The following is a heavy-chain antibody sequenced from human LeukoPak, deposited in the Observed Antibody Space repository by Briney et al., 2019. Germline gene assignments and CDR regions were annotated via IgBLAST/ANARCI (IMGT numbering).Heavy chain of an antibody. CDR3: ARDWWLQSLPPVSNFDY. CDR2: ISSSGSTI. J-gene: IGHJ4*02. Sequence: GGSLRLSCAASGFTFSDYYMSWIRQAPGKGLEWVSYISSSGSTIYYADSVKGRFTISRDNAKNSLYLQMNSLRAEDTAVYYCARDWWLQSLPPVSNFDYWGQGTLVTVSS. V-gene: IGHV3-11*04. CDR1: GFTFSDYY. D-gene: IGHD5-24*01.